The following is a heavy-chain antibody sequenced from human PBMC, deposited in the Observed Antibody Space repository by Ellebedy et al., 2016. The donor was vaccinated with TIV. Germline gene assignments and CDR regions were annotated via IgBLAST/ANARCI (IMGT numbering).Heavy chain of an antibody. D-gene: IGHD7-27*01. J-gene: IGHJ4*02. Sequence: AASVKVSCKASGYTFSIFGFSWVRQAPGQGLEWMGWISVYNGDTTYSQKFQGRANMTTDTSTTTVYMELRSLRSDDTAIYYCARDPNWGSIDSWGQGTLVTVSS. CDR3: ARDPNWGSIDS. CDR2: ISVYNGDT. V-gene: IGHV1-18*04. CDR1: GYTFSIFG.